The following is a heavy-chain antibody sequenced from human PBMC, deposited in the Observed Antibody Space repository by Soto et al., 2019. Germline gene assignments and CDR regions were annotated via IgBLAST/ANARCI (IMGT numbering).Heavy chain of an antibody. D-gene: IGHD3-10*01. CDR1: GGSISSGDYY. CDR2: IYYRGST. V-gene: IGHV4-30-4*01. Sequence: QVQLQESGPGLVKPSQTLSLTCTVSGGSISSGDYYWSWIRQPPGKGLEWIGYIYYRGSTYYNPSLTSRVTISVDASKNQFSLKLSSVTAADTAVYYCARTPSMVRGVIGHFDLWGRGTLVTVSS. J-gene: IGHJ2*01. CDR3: ARTPSMVRGVIGHFDL.